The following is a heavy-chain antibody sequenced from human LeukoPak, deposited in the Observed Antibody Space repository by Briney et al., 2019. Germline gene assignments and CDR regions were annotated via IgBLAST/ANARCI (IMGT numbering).Heavy chain of an antibody. Sequence: GASLKVSCKASGYTFTGYYMHWVRQAPGHGLEWMGWINPNSGGTNYAQKFQGRVTMTRDTSISTAYMELSRLRSDDTAVYYCAIEYGYNSFDYWGQGTLVTVSS. J-gene: IGHJ4*02. CDR2: INPNSGGT. V-gene: IGHV1-2*02. CDR1: GYTFTGYY. D-gene: IGHD5-24*01. CDR3: AIEYGYNSFDY.